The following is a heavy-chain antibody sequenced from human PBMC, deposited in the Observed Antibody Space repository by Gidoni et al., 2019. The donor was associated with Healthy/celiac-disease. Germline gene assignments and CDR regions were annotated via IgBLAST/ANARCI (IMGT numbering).Heavy chain of an antibody. D-gene: IGHD6-13*01. V-gene: IGHV4-39*01. Sequence: QLQLQESGPGLVKPSETLSLTCTVSGCSISSSSYYWGLIRQPPGKGLEWIGSIYYSGSTYYNPSLKSRVTISVDTSKNQFSLKLSSVTAADTAVYYCARTDPRTIAAAGLIDYWGQGTLVTVSS. J-gene: IGHJ4*02. CDR1: GCSISSSSYY. CDR2: IYYSGST. CDR3: ARTDPRTIAAAGLIDY.